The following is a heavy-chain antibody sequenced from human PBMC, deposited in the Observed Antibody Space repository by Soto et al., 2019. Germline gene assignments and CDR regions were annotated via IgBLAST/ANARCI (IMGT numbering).Heavy chain of an antibody. J-gene: IGHJ5*02. CDR3: ARQYSSSSWFDP. V-gene: IGHV4-59*08. D-gene: IGHD6-6*01. Sequence: SETLSLTCTVSGGSISSYYWSWIRQPPGKGLEWIGYIYYSGSTNYNPSLKSRVTISVDTSKNQFSLKLSSVTAADTAVYYCARQYSSSSWFDPWGQGTLVTVSS. CDR2: IYYSGST. CDR1: GGSISSYY.